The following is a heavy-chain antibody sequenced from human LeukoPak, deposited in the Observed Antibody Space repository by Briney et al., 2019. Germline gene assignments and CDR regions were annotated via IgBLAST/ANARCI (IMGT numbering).Heavy chain of an antibody. J-gene: IGHJ4*02. CDR2: ISGSGGST. CDR1: GFTFSSYA. D-gene: IGHD3-9*01. Sequence: GGSLRLSCAASGFTFSSYAMSWVRQAPGKGLEWVSAISGSGGSTYYADSVKGRFTISRDNSKNTLYLQMNSLRAEDTAVYYCAKEMSGHTNHDILTGYYFGFDYWGQGALVTVSS. V-gene: IGHV3-23*01. CDR3: AKEMSGHTNHDILTGYYFGFDY.